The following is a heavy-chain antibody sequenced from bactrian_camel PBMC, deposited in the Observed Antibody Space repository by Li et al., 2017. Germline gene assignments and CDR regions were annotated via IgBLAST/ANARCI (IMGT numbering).Heavy chain of an antibody. D-gene: IGHD4*01. J-gene: IGHJ4*01. Sequence: QLVESGGGSVQAGGSLRLSCAASGFTYSSDYNSGCMAWFRQAPGKERQGVALIYTGYGNTAYADSVQGRFTISRDNAKNTVYLQMNSLKPEDTAMYYCAARGSTDATIRGWSRPLEYNYWGQGTQVTVS. CDR3: AARGSTDATIRGWSRPLEYNY. V-gene: IGHV3S25*01. CDR2: IYTGYGNT. CDR1: GFTYSSDYNSGC.